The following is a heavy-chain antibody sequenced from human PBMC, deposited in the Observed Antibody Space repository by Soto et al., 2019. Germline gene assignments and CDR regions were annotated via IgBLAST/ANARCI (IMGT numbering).Heavy chain of an antibody. CDR2: IDEGGENT. Sequence: GGSLRLSCVVSGVTFSSYAMSWVRQAPGKGLQWVSGIDEGGENTYHADSVKGRFTISRDNSKNTLYLQMTSLRVEDTAVYYCVSLRQDGSGWYYFDYWGQGTLVTVSS. CDR3: VSLRQDGSGWYYFDY. D-gene: IGHD6-19*01. CDR1: GVTFSSYA. V-gene: IGHV3-23*01. J-gene: IGHJ4*02.